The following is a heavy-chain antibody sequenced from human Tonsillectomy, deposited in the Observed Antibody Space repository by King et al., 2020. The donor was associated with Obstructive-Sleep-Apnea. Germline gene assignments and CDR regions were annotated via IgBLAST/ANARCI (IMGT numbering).Heavy chain of an antibody. CDR2: ISSSSSYI. CDR3: ARGGGMYDYVWGSYRIDY. J-gene: IGHJ4*02. V-gene: IGHV3-21*01. D-gene: IGHD3-16*02. Sequence: VQLVESGGGLVKPGGSLRLSCAASGFTFSSYSINWVRQAPGKGLEWVSSISSSSSYIYYADSVKGRFTISRDNAKNSLYLQMNSLRAEDTAVYYCARGGGMYDYVWGSYRIDYWGQGTLVTVSS. CDR1: GFTFSSYS.